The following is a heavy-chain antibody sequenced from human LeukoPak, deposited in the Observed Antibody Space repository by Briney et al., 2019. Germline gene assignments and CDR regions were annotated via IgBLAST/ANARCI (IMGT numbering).Heavy chain of an antibody. Sequence: GGSLRLSCAASGFAFSTYAMHWVRQAPGKGLEWVAVISYDGSVKYYADSVKGRFTISRDNSKSTLCLQMNSLRAEDTAVYYCAKQLGYCSDGSCYFPYWGQGTLVTVSS. CDR2: ISYDGSVK. CDR1: GFAFSTYA. J-gene: IGHJ4*02. CDR3: AKQLGYCSDGSCYFPY. V-gene: IGHV3-30-3*02. D-gene: IGHD2-15*01.